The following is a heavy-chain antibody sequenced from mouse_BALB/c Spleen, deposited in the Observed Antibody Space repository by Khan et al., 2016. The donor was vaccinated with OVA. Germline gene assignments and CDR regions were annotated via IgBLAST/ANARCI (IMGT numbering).Heavy chain of an antibody. V-gene: IGHV1-5*01. D-gene: IGHD2-1*01. Sequence: VQLQQSGTVLARPGASVKMSCKASGYTFTSYWMRWVKQRPGQGLEWIGAIYPGNSDTNYNQKFKGKAKLTAVTSTSTAYMELNSLTNEDSAVYYCTRNGFGNYESWDYWGQGTTLTVSS. CDR1: GYTFTSYW. J-gene: IGHJ2*01. CDR2: IYPGNSDT. CDR3: TRNGFGNYESWDY.